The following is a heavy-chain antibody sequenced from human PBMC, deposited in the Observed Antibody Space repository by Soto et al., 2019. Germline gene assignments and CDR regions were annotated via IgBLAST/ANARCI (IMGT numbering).Heavy chain of an antibody. CDR2: INSDGSST. V-gene: IGHV3-74*01. CDR3: AKDQLGYSSSWYSGVLEGVGYYFDY. Sequence: GGSLRLSCAASGFTFRSYWMQWVRQAPGKGLVWVSWINSDGSSTSYADSVKGRFTISRDNSKNTLYLQMNSLRAEDTAVYYCAKDQLGYSSSWYSGVLEGVGYYFDYWGQGSLVTGSS. D-gene: IGHD6-13*01. J-gene: IGHJ4*02. CDR1: GFTFRSYW.